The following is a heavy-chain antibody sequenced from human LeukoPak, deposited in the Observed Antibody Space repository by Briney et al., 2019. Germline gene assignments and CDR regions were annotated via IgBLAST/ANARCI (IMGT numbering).Heavy chain of an antibody. CDR1: GYTFIGYY. Sequence: ASVKVSCKASGYTFIGYYMHWVRQAPGQGLEWMGRINPNSGGTNYAQKFQGRVTMTRDTSISTAYMELSRLRSDDTAVYYCARFPYYDSSGYYYFDYWGQGTLVTVSS. V-gene: IGHV1-2*06. CDR2: INPNSGGT. J-gene: IGHJ4*02. D-gene: IGHD3-22*01. CDR3: ARFPYYDSSGYYYFDY.